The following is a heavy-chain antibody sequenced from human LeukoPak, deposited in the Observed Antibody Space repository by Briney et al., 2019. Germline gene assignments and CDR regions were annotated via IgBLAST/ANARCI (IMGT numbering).Heavy chain of an antibody. CDR3: ARAAAAGPFDY. J-gene: IGHJ4*02. Sequence: GGSLRLSCAAYGFTFGTSAMTWVRQTPGKGLEWVSAISAGSVSSHYADSVEGRFTISRDNSKNTLYLQMTSLRAEDTAVYYCARAAAAGPFDYWGQGTLVTVSS. CDR1: GFTFGTSA. D-gene: IGHD6-13*01. V-gene: IGHV3-23*01. CDR2: ISAGSVSS.